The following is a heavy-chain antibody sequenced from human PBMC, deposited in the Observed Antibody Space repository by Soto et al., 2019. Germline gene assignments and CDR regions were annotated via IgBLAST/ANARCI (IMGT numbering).Heavy chain of an antibody. V-gene: IGHV3-74*01. CDR3: ARGDRGAFDL. CDR2: IHSDGSST. D-gene: IGHD1-26*01. CDR1: GFTFSYYW. J-gene: IGHJ3*01. Sequence: EVQLVESGGGLVRPGGSLRLSCAASGFTFSYYWMHWVRQAPGKGLVWVSRIHSDGSSTTYADFVKGRFIIYRDNARNTVDLQMNSVRGEDTAVYYCARGDRGAFDLWGQGTVVTVSS.